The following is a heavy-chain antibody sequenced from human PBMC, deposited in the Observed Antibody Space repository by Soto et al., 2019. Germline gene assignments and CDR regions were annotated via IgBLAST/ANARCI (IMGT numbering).Heavy chain of an antibody. CDR2: IIPILGIA. D-gene: IGHD3-10*01. V-gene: IGHV1-69*02. CDR1: GGTFSSYT. CDR3: ARGYGSGNFDY. Sequence: VQLVQSGAEVKKPGSSVKVSCKASGGTFSSYTISWVRQAPGQGIEWMGRIIPILGIANYAQKFQGRVTITADKATSTAYMELSSLRSEDTAVYYCARGYGSGNFDYWGQATLVNVSS. J-gene: IGHJ4*02.